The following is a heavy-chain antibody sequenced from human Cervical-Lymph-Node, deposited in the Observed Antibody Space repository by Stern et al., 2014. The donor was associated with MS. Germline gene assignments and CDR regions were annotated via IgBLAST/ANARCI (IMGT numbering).Heavy chain of an antibody. J-gene: IGHJ3*02. Sequence: EVQLVESGGGLIQPGGSLRLSCAVSGFSVSNNYMNWVRQAPGKGLEWVAVIHAGGVIKYADSVRGRFTISRDNSHNTLDLQMNSLRVEDTAMYYCARGSGDYGDNDGFDIWGQGTMVAVSS. CDR3: ARGSGDYGDNDGFDI. D-gene: IGHD4-17*01. V-gene: IGHV3-53*01. CDR1: GFSVSNNY. CDR2: IHAGGVI.